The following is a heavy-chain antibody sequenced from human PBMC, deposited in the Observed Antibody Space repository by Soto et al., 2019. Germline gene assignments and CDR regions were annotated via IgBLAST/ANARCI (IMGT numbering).Heavy chain of an antibody. CDR1: GFSISSSSYY. D-gene: IGHD3-3*01. J-gene: IGHJ4*02. CDR2: IYYSGST. V-gene: IGHV4-39*01. CDR3: ASSYYDFWSGYFDY. Sequence: SETLSLTCTVSGFSISSSSYYWGWIRQPPGKGLEWIGSIYYSGSTYYNPSLKSRVTISVDTSKNQFSLKLSSVTAADTAVYYCASSYYDFWSGYFDYWGQGTLVTVSS.